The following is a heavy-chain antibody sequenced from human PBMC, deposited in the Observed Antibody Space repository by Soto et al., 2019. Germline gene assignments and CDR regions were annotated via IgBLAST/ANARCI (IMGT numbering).Heavy chain of an antibody. D-gene: IGHD3-3*01. CDR2: IYYSGST. CDR3: AAHYDFWSGYCPVSYYFDY. V-gene: IGHV4-39*01. J-gene: IGHJ4*02. CDR1: GGSISSSSYY. Sequence: QLQLQESGPGLVKPSETLSLTCTVSGGSISSSSYYWGWIRQPPGKGLEWIGSIYYSGSTYYNPSVNRTVAISGDTSKHQFYMKLSAVTAAETAVYYCAAHYDFWSGYCPVSYYFDYWGQGTLVTVSS.